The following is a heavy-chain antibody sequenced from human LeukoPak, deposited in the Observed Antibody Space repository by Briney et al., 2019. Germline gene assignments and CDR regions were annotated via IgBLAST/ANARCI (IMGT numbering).Heavy chain of an antibody. Sequence: GGSLRLSCAGSGFSISNYWMSWVRQAPGKGLEWVSSISDSGGTTHYAESVRGRFSLSRDNFEKTLYLQMNRLRAEDTALYYCAKGKINHEGAFDIWGQGTRVIVAS. CDR2: ISDSGGTT. CDR3: AKGKINHEGAFDI. V-gene: IGHV3-23*01. CDR1: GFSISNYW. J-gene: IGHJ3*02.